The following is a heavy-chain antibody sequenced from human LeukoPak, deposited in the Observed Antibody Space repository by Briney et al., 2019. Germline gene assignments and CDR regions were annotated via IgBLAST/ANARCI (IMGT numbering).Heavy chain of an antibody. V-gene: IGHV3-33*08. J-gene: IGHJ3*02. CDR2: IWYDGSNK. D-gene: IGHD2-2*01. CDR1: GFTFSSYG. CDR3: ARGPGVFDI. Sequence: PARTLRLSCAASGFTFSSYGVHWVRQAPGKGLEWVEVIWYDGSNKYYADSVKGRFTIYRDNSRNTLYLQMNSLRAEDTAVYCCARGPGVFDIWGKGNMV.